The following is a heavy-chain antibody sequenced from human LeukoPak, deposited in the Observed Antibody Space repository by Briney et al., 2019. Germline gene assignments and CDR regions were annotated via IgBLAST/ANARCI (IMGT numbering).Heavy chain of an antibody. V-gene: IGHV4-34*01. CDR2: INDSGRA. Sequence: PSETLSLTCAVYGESFSNYYWSWIRQPPGKGLEWLGEINDSGRANYNPSLMSRVTVSVDTSKNQFSLRLTSVTATDTAVYYCARRWNYGRNYYIDVWGKGATVSVSS. CDR3: ARRWNYGRNYYIDV. D-gene: IGHD1-7*01. J-gene: IGHJ6*03. CDR1: GESFSNYY.